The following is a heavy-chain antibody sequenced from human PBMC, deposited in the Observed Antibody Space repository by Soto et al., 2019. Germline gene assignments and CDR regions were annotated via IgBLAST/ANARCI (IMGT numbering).Heavy chain of an antibody. CDR1: GGVFSGYQ. CDR3: ARGWRFDP. Sequence: SETLSLTCGVYGGVFSGYQWSWIRESPGQGLEWIGEINHSGTTQYNPSLESRINLSVDTSKKQFSLKMFSVTAADTAIYYCARGWRFDPWGQGTQVTFSS. J-gene: IGHJ5*02. D-gene: IGHD1-1*01. V-gene: IGHV4-34*01. CDR2: INHSGTT.